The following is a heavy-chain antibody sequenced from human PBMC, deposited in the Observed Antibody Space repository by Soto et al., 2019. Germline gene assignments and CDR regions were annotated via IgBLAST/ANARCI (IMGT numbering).Heavy chain of an antibody. CDR1: GFTFSSYW. CDR2: INSDGSST. Sequence: GGSLRLSCAASGFTFSSYWMHWVRQAPGKGLVWVSRINSDGSSTSYADSVKGRFTISRDNAKNTLYLQMNSLRAEDTAVYYCARARRTYYYYYGMDVWGQGTTVTVSS. V-gene: IGHV3-74*01. CDR3: ARARRTYYYYYGMDV. J-gene: IGHJ6*02.